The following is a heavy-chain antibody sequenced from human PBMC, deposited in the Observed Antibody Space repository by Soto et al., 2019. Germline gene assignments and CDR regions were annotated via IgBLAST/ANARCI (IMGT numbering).Heavy chain of an antibody. Sequence: SETLSLTCTVSGGSISSGDYYWSWIRQPPGKGLEWIGYIYYSGSTYYNPSLKSRVTISVDTSKNQFSLKLSSVTAADTAVYYCARDGGPGNYYYYGMDVWGQGTTVTV. D-gene: IGHD3-10*01. CDR3: ARDGGPGNYYYYGMDV. CDR2: IYYSGST. V-gene: IGHV4-30-4*01. J-gene: IGHJ6*02. CDR1: GGSISSGDYY.